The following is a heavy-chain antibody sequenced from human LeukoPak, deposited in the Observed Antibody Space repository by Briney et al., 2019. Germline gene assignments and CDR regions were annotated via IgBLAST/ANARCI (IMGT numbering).Heavy chain of an antibody. D-gene: IGHD5-12*01. J-gene: IGHJ6*03. CDR1: GGSISSYY. CDR2: IYISGST. Sequence: SETLSLTCTVSGGSISSYYWSWIRQPAGKGLEWIGRIYISGSTNYNPSLKRRVTMSVDTSKNQFSLKLSSVTAADTAVYYCPRVVVTTDYYYYYLHVWGKGTTVTISS. V-gene: IGHV4-4*07. CDR3: PRVVVTTDYYYYYLHV.